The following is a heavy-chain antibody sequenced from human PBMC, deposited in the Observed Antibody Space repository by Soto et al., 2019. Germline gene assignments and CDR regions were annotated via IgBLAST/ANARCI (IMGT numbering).Heavy chain of an antibody. CDR3: ARNFGSSWYNWFDP. J-gene: IGHJ5*02. V-gene: IGHV1-8*01. CDR2: MNPNSGNT. D-gene: IGHD6-13*01. CDR1: GYTFTRYD. Sequence: ASVKVSCKASGYTFTRYDINWVRQATGQGLEWMGWMNPNSGNTGYAQKFQGRVTMTRNTSISTAYMELSSLRSEDTAVYYCARNFGSSWYNWFDPWGQGTLVTVSS.